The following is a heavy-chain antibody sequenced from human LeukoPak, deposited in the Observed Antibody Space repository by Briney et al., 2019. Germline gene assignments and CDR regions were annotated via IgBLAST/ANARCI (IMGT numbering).Heavy chain of an antibody. J-gene: IGHJ4*02. CDR1: GGTFSSYA. CDR3: TRGTIQLWLLRY. CDR2: IIPIFGTA. Sequence: GASVKVSCKASGGTFSSYAISWVRQAPGQGLEWMGGIIPIFGTANYAQKFQGRVTITTDQSTSTAYMELSSLRSEDTAVYYCTRGTIQLWLLRYWGQGTLVTVSS. V-gene: IGHV1-69*05. D-gene: IGHD5-18*01.